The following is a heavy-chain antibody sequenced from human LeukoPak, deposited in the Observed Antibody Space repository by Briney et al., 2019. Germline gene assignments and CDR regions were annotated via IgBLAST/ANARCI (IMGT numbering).Heavy chain of an antibody. CDR3: ARRSTGNFDY. Sequence: GSLRLSCKGSGYSFTSYWIGWVRQMPGKGLEWMGIIYPGDSDTRYSPSFQGQVTISADKSISTAYLQWSSLKASDPAMYYSARRSTGNFDYRGQGTLVTVSP. D-gene: IGHD2-2*01. V-gene: IGHV5-51*01. CDR1: GYSFTSYW. CDR2: IYPGDSDT. J-gene: IGHJ4*02.